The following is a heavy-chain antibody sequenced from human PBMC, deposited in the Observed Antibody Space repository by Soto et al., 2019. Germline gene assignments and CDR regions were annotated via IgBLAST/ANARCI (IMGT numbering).Heavy chain of an antibody. Sequence: EVQLVESGGGLVQPGRSLRLSCAASGFRFDDYGMHWVRQVPGKGLEWLSGISYYSGSIGYADSVKGRFTISRDNAKNSLYLQMNSLRAEDTALYYCAKSMGGTANGMDVWGQGTTVTVSS. CDR1: GFRFDDYG. CDR2: ISYYSGSI. D-gene: IGHD2-15*01. V-gene: IGHV3-9*01. J-gene: IGHJ6*02. CDR3: AKSMGGTANGMDV.